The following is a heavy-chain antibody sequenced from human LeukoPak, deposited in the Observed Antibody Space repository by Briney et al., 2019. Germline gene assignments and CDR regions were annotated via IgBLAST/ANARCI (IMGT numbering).Heavy chain of an antibody. D-gene: IGHD6-19*01. CDR1: GYPFTAYY. CDR3: ARDRGISGWHYDY. V-gene: IGHV1-2*02. J-gene: IGHJ4*02. CDR2: INTNSGAI. Sequence: GDSVKVSCKASGYPFTAYYIHWVRQAPGQGLEWMGWINTNSGAIKYAQRFQGRVTMTRDTSISTAYMELSSLRSDDTAVYYCARDRGISGWHYDYWGQGTLVTVS.